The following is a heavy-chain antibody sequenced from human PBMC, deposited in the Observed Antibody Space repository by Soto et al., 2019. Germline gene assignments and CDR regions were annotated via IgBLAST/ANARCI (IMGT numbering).Heavy chain of an antibody. J-gene: IGHJ4*02. CDR3: TTGYNWNDVRFDY. CDR1: GFTFSNAW. D-gene: IGHD1-20*01. Sequence: GGSLRLSCAASGFTFSNAWMSWVRQAPGKGLEWVGRIKSKTDGGTTDYAAPVKGRFTISRDDSKNTLYLQMNSLKTEDTAVYYCTTGYNWNDVRFDYWGQGTLVTVSS. CDR2: IKSKTDGGTT. V-gene: IGHV3-15*01.